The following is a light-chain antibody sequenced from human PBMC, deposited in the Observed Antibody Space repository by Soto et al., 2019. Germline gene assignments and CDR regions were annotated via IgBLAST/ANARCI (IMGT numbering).Light chain of an antibody. CDR1: QSVSSN. CDR2: GAS. Sequence: EIVMTQFPATLSVSPGERATLSCRASQSVSSNLAWYQQKPGQAPRLLIDGASTRATGIPVRFSGSGSGTEFTLTINSLQSEHFVVYYCQHYNPWPGFGQGNKLEIK. J-gene: IGKJ2*03. CDR3: QHYNPWPG. V-gene: IGKV3-15*01.